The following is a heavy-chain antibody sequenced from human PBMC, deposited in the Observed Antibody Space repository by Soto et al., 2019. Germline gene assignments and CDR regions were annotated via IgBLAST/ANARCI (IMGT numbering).Heavy chain of an antibody. CDR1: GFTFSSQW. J-gene: IGHJ4*02. V-gene: IGHV3-74*01. CDR3: ATWRGGYTYGLDH. Sequence: GGSLRLSCTASGFTFSSQWLHWVRQAPGKGLMWISRILNDGTTTNYADSVKGRFTVSRDNAKKTMSLQMNNLRAEDTAVYYCATWRGGYTYGLDHWGQRTPVTVSS. CDR2: ILNDGTTT. D-gene: IGHD5-18*01.